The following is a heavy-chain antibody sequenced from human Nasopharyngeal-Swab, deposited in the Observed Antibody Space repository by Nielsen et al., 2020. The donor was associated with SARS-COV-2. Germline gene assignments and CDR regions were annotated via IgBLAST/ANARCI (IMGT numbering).Heavy chain of an antibody. Sequence: VCQMPGKGLGWMGRIDPSDSYTNYSPSFQGHVTISADKSISTAYLQWSSLKASDTAMYYCARRGGTAGSDAFDIWGQGTMVTVSS. CDR2: IDPSDSYT. J-gene: IGHJ3*02. V-gene: IGHV5-10-1*01. CDR3: ARRGGTAGSDAFDI. D-gene: IGHD6-13*01.